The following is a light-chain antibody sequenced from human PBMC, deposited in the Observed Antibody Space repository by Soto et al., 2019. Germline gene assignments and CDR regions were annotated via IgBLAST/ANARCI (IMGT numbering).Light chain of an antibody. CDR1: SSDVGGYNY. V-gene: IGLV2-8*01. CDR3: CSYAGSNNV. J-gene: IGLJ1*01. Sequence: QSVLTQPPSASGSPGQSVTISCTGTSSDVGGYNYASWYQQHPGKAPKLMIYDVSRRPSGVPDRFSGSKSGNTASLTVSGLQAEDEADYYCCSYAGSNNVFGTGTKVTVL. CDR2: DVS.